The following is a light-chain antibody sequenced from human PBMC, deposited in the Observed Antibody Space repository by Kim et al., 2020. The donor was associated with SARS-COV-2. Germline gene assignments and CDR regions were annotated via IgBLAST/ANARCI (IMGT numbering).Light chain of an antibody. CDR2: GAA. V-gene: IGKV3-15*01. CDR3: QQYNNWPYT. Sequence: SVSPRERATLSCRASQSVSSNLAWYKQKPGQAPRLLIYGAATRATGIPSRFSGSGSGTEFTLTISSLQSEDFAVYSCQQYNNWPYTFGQGTKLEI. J-gene: IGKJ2*01. CDR1: QSVSSN.